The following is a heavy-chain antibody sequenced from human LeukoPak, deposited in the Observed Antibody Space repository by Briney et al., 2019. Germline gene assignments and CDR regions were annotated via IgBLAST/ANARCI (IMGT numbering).Heavy chain of an antibody. J-gene: IGHJ6*03. Sequence: GGSLRLSCAASGFTVSSNYMSWVRQAPGKGLEWVSVIYSGGSTYYADSVKGRFTISRDNAKNTLYLQMNSLRAEDTAVYYCARDFEYCSSTSCPYYYYYMDVGGKGTTVTVSS. D-gene: IGHD2-2*01. CDR2: IYSGGST. CDR3: ARDFEYCSSTSCPYYYYYMDV. V-gene: IGHV3-53*01. CDR1: GFTVSSNY.